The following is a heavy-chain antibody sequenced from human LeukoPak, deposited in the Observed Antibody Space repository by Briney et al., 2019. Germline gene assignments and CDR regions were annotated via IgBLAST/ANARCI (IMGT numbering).Heavy chain of an antibody. Sequence: DSLKVFCKASGYRFFSYLIGWGGQIPGKGLEWMGVLYPADSRSTYSPSFQGRVTISADKSTTTAYLQWSSLKASDTAMYYCTRQGACWGQGTLVTVSS. CDR2: LYPADSRS. CDR3: TRQGAC. V-gene: IGHV5-51*01. CDR1: GYRFFSYL. J-gene: IGHJ4*02.